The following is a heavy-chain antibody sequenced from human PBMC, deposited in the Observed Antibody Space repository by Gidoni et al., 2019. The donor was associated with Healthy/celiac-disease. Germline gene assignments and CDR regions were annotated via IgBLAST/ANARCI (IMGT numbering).Heavy chain of an antibody. Sequence: EVQLVESGGGLVQPGGSLRLSCAAPGSSFSSYRMNWARLGPGKGLEWVSYISSSSSTIYYADSVKGRFTISRDNAKNSLYLQMNSLRAEDTAVYYCARELGEEVIAVVDYWGQGTLVTVSS. V-gene: IGHV3-48*01. J-gene: IGHJ4*02. D-gene: IGHD3-16*02. CDR3: ARELGEEVIAVVDY. CDR1: GSSFSSYR. CDR2: ISSSSSTI.